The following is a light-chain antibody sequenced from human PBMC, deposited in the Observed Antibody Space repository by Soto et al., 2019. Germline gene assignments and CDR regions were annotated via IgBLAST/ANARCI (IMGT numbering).Light chain of an antibody. CDR2: VAS. V-gene: IGKV1-9*01. Sequence: DIQLTQSPSFLSAFVGDTVTITCRASQGISTYLAWYQQKPGKAPNLLIYVASTLQRGVPSRFIGSGSGTEFTLTISSLQPEDFATYYCQQLNSFPLTFGGGTKVEI. CDR1: QGISTY. CDR3: QQLNSFPLT. J-gene: IGKJ4*01.